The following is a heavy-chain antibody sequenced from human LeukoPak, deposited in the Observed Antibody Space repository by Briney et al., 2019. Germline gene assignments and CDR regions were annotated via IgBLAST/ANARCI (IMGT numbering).Heavy chain of an antibody. Sequence: VASVKVSCKASGGTFSSYAISWVRQAPGQGLEWMGGIIPIFGTANYAQKFQGRVTITTDGSTSTAYMELSSLRSEDTAVYYCARGGYYYDSSGYYLLDYWGQGTLVTVSS. CDR2: IIPIFGTA. CDR3: ARGGYYYDSSGYYLLDY. V-gene: IGHV1-69*05. J-gene: IGHJ4*02. CDR1: GGTFSSYA. D-gene: IGHD3-22*01.